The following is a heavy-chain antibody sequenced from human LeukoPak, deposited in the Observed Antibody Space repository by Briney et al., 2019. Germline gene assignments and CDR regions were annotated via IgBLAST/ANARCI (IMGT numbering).Heavy chain of an antibody. J-gene: IGHJ5*02. V-gene: IGHV1-2*02. Sequence: ASVKVSCKASGYGFSDVYFNWGRQAPGQGLEWMGWINPHSGATNYAQRFQGRVSTDASMDTAYMELSRLTSADTAVYYCATSSSVTHTRDPWGQGTLVTVSS. CDR2: INPHSGAT. CDR1: GYGFSDVY. D-gene: IGHD5/OR15-5a*01. CDR3: ATSSSVTHTRDP.